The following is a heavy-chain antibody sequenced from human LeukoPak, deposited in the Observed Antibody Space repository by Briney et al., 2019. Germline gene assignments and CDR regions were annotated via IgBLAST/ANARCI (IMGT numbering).Heavy chain of an antibody. CDR1: GGTFSSYA. CDR2: IIPILGTA. Sequence: SVKVSCKASGGTFSSYAISWVRQAPGQGLEWMGGIIPILGTANYAQKFQGRVTITADESTSTAYMELSSLRSEDTAVYYCARSDNYYYYYGMDVWGQGTTVTVSS. J-gene: IGHJ6*02. CDR3: ARSDNYYYYYGMDV. V-gene: IGHV1-69*13.